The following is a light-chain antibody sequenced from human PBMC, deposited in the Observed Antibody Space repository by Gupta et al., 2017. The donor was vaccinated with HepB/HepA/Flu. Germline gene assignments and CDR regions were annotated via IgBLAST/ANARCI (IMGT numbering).Light chain of an antibody. Sequence: DIQMTQSPSSLSASVGDRVTITCRASQGINTSLGWFQQKPGKAPKSLIYGVSTLQSGIPLRFSGSGSGTDFTLIISSLQPEDSASYYCLHYQDYPRTFGGGTKVELK. V-gene: IGKV1-16*01. CDR1: QGINTS. CDR3: LHYQDYPRT. J-gene: IGKJ4*01. CDR2: GVS.